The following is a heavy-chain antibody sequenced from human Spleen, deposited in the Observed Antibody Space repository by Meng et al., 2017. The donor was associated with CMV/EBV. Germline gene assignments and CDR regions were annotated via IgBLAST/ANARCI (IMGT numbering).Heavy chain of an antibody. CDR2: ISSSSSYI. Sequence: GESLKISCAASGFNFSDYYMTWIRQAPGKGLEWVSSISSSSSYIYYADSVKGRFTISRDNARNSLYLQMNSLRAEDTAVYYCARDGSGWSRAYWGQGTLVTVSS. V-gene: IGHV3-11*06. D-gene: IGHD6-19*01. CDR1: GFNFSDYY. CDR3: ARDGSGWSRAY. J-gene: IGHJ4*02.